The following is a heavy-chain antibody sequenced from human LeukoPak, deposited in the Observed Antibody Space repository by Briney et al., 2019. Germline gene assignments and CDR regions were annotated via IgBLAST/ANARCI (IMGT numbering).Heavy chain of an antibody. CDR2: IRYDGSKE. CDR1: GFTFSKYG. V-gene: IGHV3-30*02. D-gene: IGHD3-9*01. J-gene: IGHJ4*02. CDR3: VRDTITYDIFTGSPDY. Sequence: GGSLRLSCEVSGFTFSKYGMHWVRQAPGKGLEWVSTIRYDGSKEYYADSVRGRFTTSRDNSGNTLFLQMNSLGAEDTAVYYCVRDTITYDIFTGSPDYWGQGTLVIVSS.